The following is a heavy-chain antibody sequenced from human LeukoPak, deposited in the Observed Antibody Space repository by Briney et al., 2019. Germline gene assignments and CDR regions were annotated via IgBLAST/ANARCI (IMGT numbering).Heavy chain of an antibody. D-gene: IGHD3-22*01. J-gene: IGHJ4*02. CDR1: GFTFSSYW. Sequence: GGSLRLSCAASGFTFSSYWMSWVRQAPGKGLEWVSAISGSGGSTYYADSVKGRFIISRDNSKNTLYLQMNSLRAEDTAVYYCAKDHVMYYYDSSGYSVEFDYWGQGTLVTVSS. CDR2: ISGSGGST. CDR3: AKDHVMYYYDSSGYSVEFDY. V-gene: IGHV3-23*01.